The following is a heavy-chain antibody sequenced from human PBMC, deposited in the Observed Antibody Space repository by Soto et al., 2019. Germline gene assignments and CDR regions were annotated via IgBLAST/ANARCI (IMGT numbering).Heavy chain of an antibody. V-gene: IGHV3-9*01. CDR2: ISWNSGSI. J-gene: IGHJ4*02. Sequence: EVQLVESGGGLVQPGRSLRLSCAASGFTFDDYAMHWVRQAPGKGLEWVSGISWNSGSIGYADSVKGRFTISRDNAKNSLYLQMNSLRAEDTALYYCAKDILGDYGIDYWGQGTLVTVSS. CDR1: GFTFDDYA. D-gene: IGHD4-17*01. CDR3: AKDILGDYGIDY.